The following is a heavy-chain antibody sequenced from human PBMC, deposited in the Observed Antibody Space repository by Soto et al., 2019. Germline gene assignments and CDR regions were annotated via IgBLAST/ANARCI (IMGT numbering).Heavy chain of an antibody. V-gene: IGHV1-69*13. CDR3: VSDSGAKHRSS. J-gene: IGHJ4*02. Sequence: SVKVSCKASGGTFSSYRINWVRQAPGQGLEWVGGIVPIYRTADYAQKFQGRVTITADESARTSYMELRSLKSQDTAVYSCVSDSGAKHRSSWGKGPLVTASS. CDR1: GGTFSSYR. CDR2: IVPIYRTA. D-gene: IGHD6-19*01.